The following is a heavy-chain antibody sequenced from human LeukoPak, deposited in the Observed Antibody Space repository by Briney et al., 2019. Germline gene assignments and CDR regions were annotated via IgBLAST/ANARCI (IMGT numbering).Heavy chain of an antibody. CDR3: ARFSGHGDYLWFDP. J-gene: IGHJ5*02. Sequence: VASVKVSCKASGGTFSSYAISWVRQAPGQGLEWMGGIIPIFGTANYAQKFQGRVTITADESTSTAYMELSSLKSEDTAVYYCARFSGHGDYLWFDPWGQGTLVTVSS. V-gene: IGHV1-69*01. CDR2: IIPIFGTA. D-gene: IGHD4-17*01. CDR1: GGTFSSYA.